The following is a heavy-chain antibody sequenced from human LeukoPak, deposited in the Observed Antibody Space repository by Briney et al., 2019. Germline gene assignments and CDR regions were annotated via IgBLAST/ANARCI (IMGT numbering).Heavy chain of an antibody. D-gene: IGHD5-18*01. V-gene: IGHV3-30*18. CDR3: AKGGYSYGPPLWD. CDR1: GFTFSSYG. CDR2: ISYDGSNK. J-gene: IGHJ4*02. Sequence: GRSLRLSCAASGFTFSSYGMHWVRQAPGKGLEWLAVISYDGSNKYYADSVKGRFTISRDNSKNTLYLQMNSLRAEDTAVYYCAKGGYSYGPPLWDWGQGTLVTVSS.